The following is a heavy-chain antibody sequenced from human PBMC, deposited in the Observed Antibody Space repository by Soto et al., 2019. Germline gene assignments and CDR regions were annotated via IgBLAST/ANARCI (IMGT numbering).Heavy chain of an antibody. Sequence: QVQLVESGGGVVQPGRSLRLSCAASGFTFSSFGMHWVRQAPGKGLEWVAVIWNDGSNKNYADSVKGRFTISRDNSKNTLYLQMNSLRAEDTAVYYCARDRDYYFDYWGPGTLVTVSS. D-gene: IGHD2-21*02. V-gene: IGHV3-33*01. J-gene: IGHJ4*02. CDR2: IWNDGSNK. CDR3: ARDRDYYFDY. CDR1: GFTFSSFG.